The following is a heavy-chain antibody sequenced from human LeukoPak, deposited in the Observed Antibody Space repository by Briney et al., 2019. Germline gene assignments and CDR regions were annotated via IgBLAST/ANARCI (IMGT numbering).Heavy chain of an antibody. Sequence: GGSLRLSCAASGFIFSNYDLNWVRQAPGKGLEWVSYIGSTGSTNYADSVKGRFTISRDIAENSLYLQMSSLRAEDTAVYYCARGLRNTIFGGRYYWGQGTLVSVSS. J-gene: IGHJ4*02. CDR3: ARGLRNTIFGGRYY. CDR1: GFIFSNYD. D-gene: IGHD3-3*01. V-gene: IGHV3-48*03. CDR2: IGSTGST.